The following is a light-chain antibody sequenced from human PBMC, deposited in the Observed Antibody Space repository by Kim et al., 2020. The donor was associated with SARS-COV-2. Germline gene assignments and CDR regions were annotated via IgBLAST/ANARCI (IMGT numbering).Light chain of an antibody. CDR3: QQYGSSPYT. CDR1: QSVSSNY. CDR2: GAS. Sequence: GERATLSCRASQSVSSNYFAWYQQKPGQAPRLLVYGASTRPAGIPDRFTGSGSGTDFTLTINRLEPEDFAVYYCQQYGSSPYTFGQGTKLEI. J-gene: IGKJ2*01. V-gene: IGKV3-20*01.